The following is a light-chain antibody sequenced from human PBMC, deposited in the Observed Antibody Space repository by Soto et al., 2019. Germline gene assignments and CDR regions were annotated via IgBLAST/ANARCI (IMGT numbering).Light chain of an antibody. Sequence: QSALTQPASVSGSPGQSITISCTGTSSDVGGYDYVSWYQQHPGKAPRLMIYDVNYRPSGVSNRFAGYKSGNTASLTISGLQADDEAYYYGNSYSTSSTPLVFGGGTKLTVL. V-gene: IGLV2-14*03. J-gene: IGLJ2*01. CDR3: NSYSTSSTPLV. CDR1: SSDVGGYDY. CDR2: DVN.